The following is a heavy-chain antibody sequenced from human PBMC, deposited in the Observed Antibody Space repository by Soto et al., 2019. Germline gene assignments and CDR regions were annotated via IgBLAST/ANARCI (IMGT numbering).Heavy chain of an antibody. D-gene: IGHD5-18*01. J-gene: IGHJ6*03. CDR1: GFTFSDYY. V-gene: IGHV3-11*01. CDR3: ARGKEGHSYGNQHYYYYMDV. Sequence: QVQLVESGGGLVKPGGSLRLSCAAFGFTFSDYYMSWIRQAPGKGLEWVSYISSSGSTIYYADSVKGRFTISRDNAKNSLYLQMNSLRAEDTAVYYCARGKEGHSYGNQHYYYYMDVWGKGTTVTVSS. CDR2: ISSSGSTI.